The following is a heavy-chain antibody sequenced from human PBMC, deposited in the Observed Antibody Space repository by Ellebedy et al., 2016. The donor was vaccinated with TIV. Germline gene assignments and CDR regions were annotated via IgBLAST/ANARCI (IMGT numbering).Heavy chain of an antibody. J-gene: IGHJ6*02. D-gene: IGHD6-13*01. CDR2: TSNDERDK. CDR3: AKDLRDHSSRYTSPWYHYYGMDV. V-gene: IGHV3-30*18. Sequence: GESLKISCAASGFIFSSYGMHWVRQAPGKGLEWVAVTSNDERDKNYADSVKGRFTISRDNSKNTLYLQMNGLRAEDTAVYYCAKDLRDHSSRYTSPWYHYYGMDVWGQGTTVIVSS. CDR1: GFIFSSYG.